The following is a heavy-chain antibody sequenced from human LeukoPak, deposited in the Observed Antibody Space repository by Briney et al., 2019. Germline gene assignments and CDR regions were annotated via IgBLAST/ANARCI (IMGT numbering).Heavy chain of an antibody. CDR2: IYYSGST. V-gene: IGHV4-59*01. CDR3: ARLTDVLYYFDY. J-gene: IGHJ4*02. D-gene: IGHD3-9*01. Sequence: SETLSLTCTVSGGSLSSYYWSWIRQPPGKGLEWIGYIYYSGSTNYNPSLKSRVTISVDTSKNQFPLKLSSVTAADTAVYYCARLTDVLYYFDYWGQGTLVTVSS. CDR1: GGSLSSYY.